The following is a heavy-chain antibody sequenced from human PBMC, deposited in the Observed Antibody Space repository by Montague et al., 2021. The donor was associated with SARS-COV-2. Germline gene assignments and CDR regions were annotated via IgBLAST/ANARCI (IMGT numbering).Heavy chain of an antibody. CDR2: IYISGRT. D-gene: IGHD1-7*01. CDR3: ARGRTGTTFYYYYYYGMDV. V-gene: IGHV4-61*10. CDR1: GGSLDSGSYF. J-gene: IGHJ6*02. Sequence: SETLSLTCSVSGGSLDSGSYFWSWIRQPAGKALEWIGHIYISGRTNYNPSYKSRVTISVDTSKNQFSLKPSSVTAADTAVYYCARGRTGTTFYYYYYYGMDVWGQGTTVTVSS.